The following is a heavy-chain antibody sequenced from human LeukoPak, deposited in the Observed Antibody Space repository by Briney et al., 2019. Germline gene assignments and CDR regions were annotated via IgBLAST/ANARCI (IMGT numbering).Heavy chain of an antibody. J-gene: IGHJ4*02. CDR3: AGGPRVRGVIDS. CDR2: ISSNGGST. V-gene: IGHV3-64*01. D-gene: IGHD3-10*01. CDR1: GFTFSSYA. Sequence: GGSLRLSCAASGFTFSSYAMHWVHQAPGKGLEYVSAISSNGGSTYYANSVKGRFTISRDNSKNTLYLQMGSLRAEDMAVYYCAGGPRVRGVIDSWGQGTLVTVSS.